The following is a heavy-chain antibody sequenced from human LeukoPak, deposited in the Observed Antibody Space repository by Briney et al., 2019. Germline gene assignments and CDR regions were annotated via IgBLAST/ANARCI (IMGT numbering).Heavy chain of an antibody. CDR3: ARDAYVWGSYRYDY. CDR1: GFTFSSYS. D-gene: IGHD3-16*02. V-gene: IGHV3-48*01. CDR2: ISSSSSSTI. Sequence: GGSLRLSCAASGFTFSSYSMNWVRQAPGKGLEWVSYISSSSSSTIYYADSVKGRFTISRDNAKNSLYLQMNSLRAEDTAVYYCARDAYVWGSYRYDYWGQGTLVTVSS. J-gene: IGHJ4*02.